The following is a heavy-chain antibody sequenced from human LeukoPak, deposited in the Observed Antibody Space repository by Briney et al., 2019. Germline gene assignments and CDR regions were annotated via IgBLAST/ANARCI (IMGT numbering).Heavy chain of an antibody. Sequence: ASETLSLTCTVPGGSISSYYWSWIRQPPGKGLEWIGYIYYSGSTNYNPSLKSRVTISVDTSKKQFSLKSYCARKGGGQLVNTRRWFDPWGQGTLVTVSS. V-gene: IGHV4-59*01. J-gene: IGHJ5*02. CDR1: GGSISSYY. D-gene: IGHD6-13*01. CDR3: RRWFDP. CDR2: IYYSGST.